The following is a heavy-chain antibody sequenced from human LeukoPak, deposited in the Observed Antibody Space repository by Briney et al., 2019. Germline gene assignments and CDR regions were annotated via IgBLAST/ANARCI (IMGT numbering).Heavy chain of an antibody. CDR1: GFTFSSYG. Sequence: GGSLRLSCAASGFTFSSYGMHWVRQAPGKGLEWVAVIWYDGSNKYYADSVKGRFTISRDNPKNTLYLQMNSLRAEDTAVYYCARVGKSVLRFLEWLFLDYWGQGTLVTVSS. CDR3: ARVGKSVLRFLEWLFLDY. J-gene: IGHJ4*02. CDR2: IWYDGSNK. V-gene: IGHV3-33*01. D-gene: IGHD3-3*01.